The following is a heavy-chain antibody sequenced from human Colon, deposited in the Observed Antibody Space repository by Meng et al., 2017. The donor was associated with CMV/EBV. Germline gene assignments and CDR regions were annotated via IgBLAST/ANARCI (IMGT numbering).Heavy chain of an antibody. D-gene: IGHD3-10*01. V-gene: IGHV3-23*01. Sequence: VTWFVSGGGWVQPGGSLRLSCAASGFTFSNYGMSWVRQAPGKGLEWVSTMSGSGMSTYYADSVKGRFTISRDNSKNRLYLQMNSLRAEDTALYYCAKDYHTSGRDYFDYWGQGALVTVSS. CDR3: AKDYHTSGRDYFDY. CDR1: GFTFSNYG. J-gene: IGHJ4*02. CDR2: MSGSGMST.